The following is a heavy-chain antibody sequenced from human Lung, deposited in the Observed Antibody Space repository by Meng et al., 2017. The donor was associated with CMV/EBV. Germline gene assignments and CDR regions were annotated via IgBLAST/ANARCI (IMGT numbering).Heavy chain of an antibody. Sequence: QVQFVQSGAELQKPGASVKVSCKASGYTFGIFGITWVRQAPGQGLEWVGWISAENGNTNYAQKFQGRVTLTTDTSTKTAYMDLRGLRSDDSAVYYCARAGAAVTTHFDFWGRGTLVTVYS. CDR3: ARAGAAVTTHFDF. D-gene: IGHD4-17*01. J-gene: IGHJ4*02. V-gene: IGHV1-18*01. CDR2: ISAENGNT. CDR1: GYTFGIFG.